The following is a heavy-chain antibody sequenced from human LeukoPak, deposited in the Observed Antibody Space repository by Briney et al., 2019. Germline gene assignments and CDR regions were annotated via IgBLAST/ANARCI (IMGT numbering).Heavy chain of an antibody. CDR2: IIPILGIA. CDR1: GGTFSSYA. D-gene: IGHD3-22*01. V-gene: IGHV1-69*04. Sequence: SVKVSCKASGGTFSSYAISWVRQAPGQGLEWMGRIIPILGIANYAQKFQGRVTITADKSTSTAYMELSSLRSEDTAVYYCASTYXXSSGYYYFFDYWGQGTLV. CDR3: ASTYXXSSGYYYFFDY. J-gene: IGHJ4*02.